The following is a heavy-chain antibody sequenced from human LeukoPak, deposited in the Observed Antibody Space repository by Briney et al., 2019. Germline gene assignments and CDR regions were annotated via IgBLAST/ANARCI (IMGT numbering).Heavy chain of an antibody. V-gene: IGHV3-23*01. CDR3: ATTPRALGEYGDYDYFDY. J-gene: IGHJ4*02. CDR1: GFTFSSYA. D-gene: IGHD4-17*01. Sequence: PGVSLRLSCAASGFTFSSYAMSWVRQAPGKGLEWVSALSGSGGSTYYADSVKGRFTISRDNSKNTLYLQMNSLRAEDTDVYYCATTPRALGEYGDYDYFDYWGQGTLVTVSS. CDR2: LSGSGGST.